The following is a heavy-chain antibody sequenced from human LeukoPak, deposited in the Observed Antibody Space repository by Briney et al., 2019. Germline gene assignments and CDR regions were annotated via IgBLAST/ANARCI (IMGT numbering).Heavy chain of an antibody. D-gene: IGHD1-26*01. J-gene: IGHJ4*02. Sequence: SETLSLTCTVSGGSISSSSYYWGWIRQPPGKGLEWIGSIYYSGSTYYNPSLKSRVTISVDTSKNQFSLKLSSVTAADTAVYYRARQWTVGATGYFDYWGQGTLVTVSS. CDR1: GGSISSSSYY. CDR2: IYYSGST. V-gene: IGHV4-39*01. CDR3: ARQWTVGATGYFDY.